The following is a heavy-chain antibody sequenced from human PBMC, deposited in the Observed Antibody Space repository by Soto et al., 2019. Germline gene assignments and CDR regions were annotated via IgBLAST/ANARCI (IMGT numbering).Heavy chain of an antibody. J-gene: IGHJ4*02. D-gene: IGHD1-26*01. CDR2: IYYSGST. CDR1: GGSISSGIYY. CDR3: ARVARGRVVGATPPCFDY. V-gene: IGHV4-31*03. Sequence: QVQLQESGPGLVKPSQTLSLTCTVSGGSISSGIYYWSWIRQNPGKGLEWIGRIYYSGSTYYNPSLKSRVSISVDTSKNQFSLKLTSVTAADTAVYYCARVARGRVVGATPPCFDYWGQGTLVTVSS.